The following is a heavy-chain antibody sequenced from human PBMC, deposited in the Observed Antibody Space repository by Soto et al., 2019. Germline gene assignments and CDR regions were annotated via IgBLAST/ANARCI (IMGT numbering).Heavy chain of an antibody. Sequence: EVRLVESGGGLVQPGGSLRLSCATSGFNFSTYWVHWVRQAPGEGAVWVSRIHSDGTITDYADSVKGRFTISRDNSKKTVYLEMNSLRVDDTAVYYCTRDGGGRYYGGFDNWGQGTLVTVS. J-gene: IGHJ4*02. CDR2: IHSDGTIT. CDR3: TRDGGGRYYGGFDN. D-gene: IGHD3-10*01. V-gene: IGHV3-74*01. CDR1: GFNFSTYW.